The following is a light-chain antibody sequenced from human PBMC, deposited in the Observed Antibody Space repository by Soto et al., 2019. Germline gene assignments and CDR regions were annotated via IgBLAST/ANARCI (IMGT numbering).Light chain of an antibody. CDR2: GAS. CDR1: QGIRND. V-gene: IGKV1-17*01. CDR3: QQYHIYSWT. J-gene: IGKJ1*01. Sequence: DIQMTQSPSSLSASVGDRVTITCRASQGIRNDLGWYQQKPGKAPKRLIYGASSLQSGVPSRFSASGSGTEFSLTINSLQADDFATYYCQQYHIYSWTFGQGTKVDIK.